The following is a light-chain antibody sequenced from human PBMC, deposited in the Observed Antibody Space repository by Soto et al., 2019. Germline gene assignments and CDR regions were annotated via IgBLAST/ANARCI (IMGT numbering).Light chain of an antibody. J-gene: IGKJ5*01. Sequence: DIVLTQSPGTLSLSPGERAALACRASQSVRNNYVAWYQQRPGQAPRLLISGASRRATGVPDRFSGSGFGTDFTLTISRLEPEDFAVYFCQQYGSSPTFGQGTRLDFK. CDR3: QQYGSSPT. CDR2: GAS. V-gene: IGKV3-20*01. CDR1: QSVRNNY.